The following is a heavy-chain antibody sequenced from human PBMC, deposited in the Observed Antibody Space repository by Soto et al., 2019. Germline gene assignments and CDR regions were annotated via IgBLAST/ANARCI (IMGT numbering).Heavy chain of an antibody. J-gene: IGHJ6*02. V-gene: IGHV3-23*01. Sequence: EVQLLESGGDLVQPGGSLRLSCAASGFTFSKFVMRWVRQTPGKGLEWVSTITETGGDTYYTDSVKGRFTISRDNSKNPLYLHMRRLRAEDPALYYCTKASPDRHHMDVWGQGTTVTVSS. CDR2: ITETGGDT. CDR1: GFTFSKFV. CDR3: TKASPDRHHMDV.